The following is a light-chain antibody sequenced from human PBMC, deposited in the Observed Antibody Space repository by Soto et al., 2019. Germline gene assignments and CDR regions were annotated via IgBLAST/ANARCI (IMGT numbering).Light chain of an antibody. V-gene: IGKV3-11*01. CDR2: DAT. CDR1: QTVDNF. CDR3: QERKKWPPIT. Sequence: EIVLTQSPVILSLSPGERSTLSFMSSQTVDNFLAWYQLKPGKAPRLLIYDATKRASGIPVRFTGSGSGTDFILTISNIEAEDVAIYDWQERKKWPPITFGQGTRLE. J-gene: IGKJ5*01.